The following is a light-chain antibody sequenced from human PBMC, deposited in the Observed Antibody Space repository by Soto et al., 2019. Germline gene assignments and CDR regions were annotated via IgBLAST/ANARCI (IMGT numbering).Light chain of an antibody. J-gene: IGKJ4*01. CDR2: GAS. CDR3: QQYGSSPT. V-gene: IGKV3-20*01. Sequence: EIVLTQSPGTLSLSPGERATLSCRASQSVSSSYLAWYQQKPGQAPRLLIYGASSRATGIPDRFSGSGAGTDFTLTISRLAAEDVAVYYCQQYGSSPTFGGGTKVEIK. CDR1: QSVSSSY.